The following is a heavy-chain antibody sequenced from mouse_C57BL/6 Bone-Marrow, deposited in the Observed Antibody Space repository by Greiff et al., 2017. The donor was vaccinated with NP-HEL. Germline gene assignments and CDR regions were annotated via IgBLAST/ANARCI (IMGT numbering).Heavy chain of an antibody. D-gene: IGHD2-12*01. CDR1: GFTFSDFY. Sequence: EVHLVESGGGLVQSGRSLRLSCATSGFTFSDFYMEWVRQAPGKGLEWIAASRNKANDYTTEYSASVKGRFIVSRDTSQSILYLQMNALRAEDTAIYYCARDGYLAWFAYWGQGTLVTVSA. V-gene: IGHV7-1*01. J-gene: IGHJ3*01. CDR2: SRNKANDYTT. CDR3: ARDGYLAWFAY.